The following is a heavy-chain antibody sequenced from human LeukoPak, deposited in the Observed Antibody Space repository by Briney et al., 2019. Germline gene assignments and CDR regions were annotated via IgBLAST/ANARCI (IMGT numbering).Heavy chain of an antibody. CDR3: AKEIRRYYDSSGYPGDY. Sequence: PGGSLRLSCAASGFTFSSYGMHWVRQAPGKGLEWVAFIRYDGSNKYYADSVKGRFTISRDNSKNTLYLQINSLRAEDTAVYYCAKEIRRYYDSSGYPGDYWGQGTLVTVSS. V-gene: IGHV3-30*02. CDR1: GFTFSSYG. CDR2: IRYDGSNK. J-gene: IGHJ4*02. D-gene: IGHD3-22*01.